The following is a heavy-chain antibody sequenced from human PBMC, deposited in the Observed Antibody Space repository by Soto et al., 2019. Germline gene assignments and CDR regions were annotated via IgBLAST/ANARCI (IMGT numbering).Heavy chain of an antibody. CDR2: ISSSSSTI. Sequence: EVQLVESGGGLVQPGGSLRLSCAASGFTFSSYSMNWVRQAPGKGLEWVSYISSSSSTIYYADSVKGRFTISRDNAKNSLYLQMNSLRDEYTAVYYCASWGSELLRYFDWYLDYWGQGTLVTVSS. J-gene: IGHJ4*02. CDR3: ASWGSELLRYFDWYLDY. D-gene: IGHD3-9*01. CDR1: GFTFSSYS. V-gene: IGHV3-48*02.